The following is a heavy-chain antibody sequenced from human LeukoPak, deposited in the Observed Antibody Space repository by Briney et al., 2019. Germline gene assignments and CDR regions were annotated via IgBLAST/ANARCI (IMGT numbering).Heavy chain of an antibody. CDR2: ISGSGGST. D-gene: IGHD5-18*01. Sequence: GGSLRLSCVASGFTFSTFATSWVRQAPGKGLEWVSGISGSGGSTDYADSVKGRFTVSRDNSKNTLYLQMNSLSAEDTAVYYCANDVYTVMAYAFDSWGQGTLVTVSS. J-gene: IGHJ4*02. V-gene: IGHV3-23*01. CDR3: ANDVYTVMAYAFDS. CDR1: GFTFSTFA.